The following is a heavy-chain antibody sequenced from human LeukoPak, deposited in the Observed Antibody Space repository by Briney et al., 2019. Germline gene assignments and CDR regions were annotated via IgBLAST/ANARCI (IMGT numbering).Heavy chain of an antibody. V-gene: IGHV4-38-2*02. D-gene: IGHD2-15*01. CDR3: ARASCSGGSCYPGAFDI. CDR1: GYSISSGYY. Sequence: SETLSLTCTVSGYSISSGYYWGWIRQPPGKGLEWIGSIYHSGSTYYNPSLKSRVTISVDTSKNQFSLKLSSVTAADTAVYYCARASCSGGSCYPGAFDIWGQGTMVTVSS. CDR2: IYHSGST. J-gene: IGHJ3*02.